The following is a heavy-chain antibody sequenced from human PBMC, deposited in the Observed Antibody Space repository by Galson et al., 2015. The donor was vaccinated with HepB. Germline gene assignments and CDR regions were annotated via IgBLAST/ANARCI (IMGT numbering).Heavy chain of an antibody. CDR2: IKQDGSEK. Sequence: SLRLSCAASGFTFSSYWMSWVRQAPGKGLEWVANIKQDGSEKYYVDSVKGRFTISRDNAKNSLYLQMNSLRAEDTAVYYCAREGGGDYYDSSGYYYLMHAFDIWGQGTMVTVSS. J-gene: IGHJ3*02. CDR1: GFTFSSYW. V-gene: IGHV3-7*01. CDR3: AREGGGDYYDSSGYYYLMHAFDI. D-gene: IGHD3-22*01.